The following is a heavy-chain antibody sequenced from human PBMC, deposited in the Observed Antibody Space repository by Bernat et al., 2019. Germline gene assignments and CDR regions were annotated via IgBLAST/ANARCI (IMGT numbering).Heavy chain of an antibody. J-gene: IGHJ4*02. CDR1: GGSISSGGYY. CDR2: IYYSGST. Sequence: QLQESGPGLVKPSQTLSLTCTVSGGSISSGGYYWSWIRQHPGKGLEWIGFIYYSGSTYYNPSLKSRVSISLDTSKNQFSLKLSSVTAADTAAYYCASRSSAGPFDYWGQATVVTVSS. CDR3: ASRSSAGPFDY. V-gene: IGHV4-31*03. D-gene: IGHD6-13*01.